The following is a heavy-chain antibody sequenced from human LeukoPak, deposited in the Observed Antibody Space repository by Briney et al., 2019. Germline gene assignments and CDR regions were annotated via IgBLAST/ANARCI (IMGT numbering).Heavy chain of an antibody. J-gene: IGHJ4*02. CDR2: IYYSGST. CDR3: ARGPSPYYYDSSGYSD. CDR1: GGSISSYY. V-gene: IGHV4-59*01. D-gene: IGHD3-22*01. Sequence: SETLSLTCTVSGGSISSYYWSWIRQPPRKGLEWIGYIYYSGSTNYNPSLKSRVTISVDTSKNQFSLKLSSVTAADTAVYYCARGPSPYYYDSSGYSDWGQGTLVTVSS.